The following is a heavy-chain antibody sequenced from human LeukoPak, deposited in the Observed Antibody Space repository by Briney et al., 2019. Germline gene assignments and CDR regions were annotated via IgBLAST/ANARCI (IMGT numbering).Heavy chain of an antibody. CDR2: IYHSGST. D-gene: IGHD5-12*01. Sequence: SETLSLTCTVSGGSISSYYWSWIRQPPGKGLEWIGYIYHSGSTNYNPSLKSRVTISVDTSKNQFSLKLSSVTAADTAVYYCARHESDSWRAGHYYYGMDVWGQGTTVTVSS. J-gene: IGHJ6*01. V-gene: IGHV4-59*08. CDR3: ARHESDSWRAGHYYYGMDV. CDR1: GGSISSYY.